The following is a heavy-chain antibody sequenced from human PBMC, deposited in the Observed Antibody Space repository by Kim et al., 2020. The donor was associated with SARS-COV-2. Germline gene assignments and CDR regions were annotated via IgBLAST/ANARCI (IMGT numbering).Heavy chain of an antibody. CDR2: IDGSAGTT. CDR3: MKGGWGWIWDH. D-gene: IGHD2-2*03. Sequence: GGSLRLSCTTSGFTFTGYAMSWVRQAPGKGLEWVSSIDGSAGTTYYVDSVKGRFTISRDNSKNTLYLQMKSLRADDTAVYYCMKGGWGWIWDHWGQGTRVTVPS. J-gene: IGHJ4*02. CDR1: GFTFTGYA. V-gene: IGHV3-23*01.